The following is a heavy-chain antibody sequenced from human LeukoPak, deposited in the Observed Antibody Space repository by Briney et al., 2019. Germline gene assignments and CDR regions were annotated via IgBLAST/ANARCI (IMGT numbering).Heavy chain of an antibody. J-gene: IGHJ6*02. V-gene: IGHV4-34*01. D-gene: IGHD2-15*01. CDR2: INHSGST. CDR3: ARAPARLWYYYYGMDV. Sequence: SETLSLTCAVYGGSFSGYYWSWIRQPPGKGLEWIGEINHSGSTNFNPSLKSRVTISVDTSKNQFSLKLSSVTAADTAVYYCARAPARLWYYYYGMDVWGQGTTVTVSS. CDR1: GGSFSGYY.